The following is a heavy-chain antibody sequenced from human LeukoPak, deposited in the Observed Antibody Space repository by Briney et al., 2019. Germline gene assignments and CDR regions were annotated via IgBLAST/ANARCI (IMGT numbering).Heavy chain of an antibody. CDR3: ARVAEREIQLWDPPGMDV. Sequence: SVKVSCKASGGTFSSYAISWVRQAPGQGLEWMGRIIPILGIANYAQKFQGRVTITADKSTSTAYMELSSLRSEDTAVYYCARVAEREIQLWDPPGMDVWGQGTTVTVSS. CDR2: IIPILGIA. CDR1: GGTFSSYA. V-gene: IGHV1-69*04. D-gene: IGHD5-18*01. J-gene: IGHJ6*02.